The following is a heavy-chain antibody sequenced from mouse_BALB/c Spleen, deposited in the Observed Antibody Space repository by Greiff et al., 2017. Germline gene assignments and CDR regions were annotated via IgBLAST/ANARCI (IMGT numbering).Heavy chain of an antibody. CDR1: GYSITSCYS. CDR2: IHYSGST. V-gene: IGHV3-1*02. D-gene: IGHD2-2*01. CDR3: ARLGFYYGYDGAAMDY. J-gene: IGHJ4*01. Sequence: EVKLQESGPDLVKPSPSLSLTCTVTGYSITSCYSWHWIRQFPGNKLEWMGYIHYSGSTNYNPTLKSRISITRDTSKNQFFLQLNSVTTEDTATYYCARLGFYYGYDGAAMDYWGQGTSVTVSA.